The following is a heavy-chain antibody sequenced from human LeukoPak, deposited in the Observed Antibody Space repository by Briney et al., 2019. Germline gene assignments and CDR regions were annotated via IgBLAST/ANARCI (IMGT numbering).Heavy chain of an antibody. CDR2: INSDGSEG. D-gene: IGHD6-6*01. V-gene: IGHV3-7*03. J-gene: IGHJ3*01. CDR1: GFTFGGFW. CDR3: ARSSYSSSSSV. Sequence: GGSLRLSCAVSGFTFGGFWMSWSRQAPGKGLEWVASINSDGSEGYYADVVKGRFTISRDNAKNSLYLQINSLRAEDTAVYYCARSSYSSSSSVWGQGTMVTVSS.